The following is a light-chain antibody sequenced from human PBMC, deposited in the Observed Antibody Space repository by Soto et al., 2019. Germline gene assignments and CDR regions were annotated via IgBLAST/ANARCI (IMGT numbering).Light chain of an antibody. Sequence: DIQMTQSPSSLSASVGDRVSITCRASQGITNYLAWYQQKAGKAPKLLIYAASTLQSGVPSRFSGSGSGTEFSLTSSSLQPEDVATYYCQKYNGAPWTFGQGTKVEIK. CDR3: QKYNGAPWT. J-gene: IGKJ1*01. V-gene: IGKV1-27*01. CDR2: AAS. CDR1: QGITNY.